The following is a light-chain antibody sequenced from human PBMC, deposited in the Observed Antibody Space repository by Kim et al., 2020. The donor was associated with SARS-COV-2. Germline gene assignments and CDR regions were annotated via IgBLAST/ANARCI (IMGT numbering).Light chain of an antibody. V-gene: IGKV3-20*01. CDR3: QQYHTSPYN. Sequence: LAPARNAPPPRRDGQSVSTYFTWYQQKPGRSPRLLIYGAFNRAPGIPDRFSGTESGTDFTLTISGLEPEDFAVYYCQQYHTSPYNFGPGTKLEI. CDR1: QSVSTY. CDR2: GAF. J-gene: IGKJ2*01.